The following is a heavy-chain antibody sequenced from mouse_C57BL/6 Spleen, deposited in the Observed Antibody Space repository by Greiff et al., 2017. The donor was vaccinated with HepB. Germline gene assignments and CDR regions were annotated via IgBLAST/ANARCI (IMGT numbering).Heavy chain of an antibody. CDR1: GYTFTSYW. CDR2: IDPSDSYT. Sequence: QVQLKQPGAELVMPGASVKLSCKASGYTFTSYWMHWVKQRPGQGLEWIGEIDPSDSYTNYNQKFKGKSTLTVDKSSSTAYMQLSSLTSEDSAVYYCARVGRRAFDYWGQGTTLTVSS. CDR3: ARVGRRAFDY. V-gene: IGHV1-69*01. J-gene: IGHJ2*01. D-gene: IGHD3-3*01.